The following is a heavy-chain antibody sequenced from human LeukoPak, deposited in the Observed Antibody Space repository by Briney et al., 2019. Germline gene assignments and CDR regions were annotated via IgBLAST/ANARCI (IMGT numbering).Heavy chain of an antibody. CDR3: AREGYSGYDSTLYYFDY. Sequence: SETLSLTRTVSGGSISSYYWSWIRQPPGKGLEWIGYIYYSGGTNYNPSLKSRVTISVDTSKNQFSLKLSSVTAADTAVYYCAREGYSGYDSTLYYFDYWGQGTLVTVSS. CDR2: IYYSGGT. CDR1: GGSISSYY. J-gene: IGHJ4*02. V-gene: IGHV4-59*01. D-gene: IGHD5-12*01.